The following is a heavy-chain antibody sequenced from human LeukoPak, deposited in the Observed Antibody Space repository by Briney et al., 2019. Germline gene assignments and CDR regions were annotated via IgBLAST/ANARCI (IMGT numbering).Heavy chain of an antibody. CDR1: GFTFSNYA. Sequence: GGSLRLSCSASGFTFSNYAMHWVRQAPGKGLEFVSDIHQGGSTYYGDSVKGRFTISRDNSKNTLYLQMSSLRAEETAVYYCVRKQQPDYWGQGTLVTVSS. CDR3: VRKQQPDY. CDR2: IHQGGST. V-gene: IGHV3-64D*09. J-gene: IGHJ4*02. D-gene: IGHD6-13*01.